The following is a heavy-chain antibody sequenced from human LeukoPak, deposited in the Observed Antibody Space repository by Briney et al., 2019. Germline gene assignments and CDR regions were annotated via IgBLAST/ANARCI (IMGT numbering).Heavy chain of an antibody. D-gene: IGHD2-15*01. J-gene: IGHJ3*02. Sequence: ASVKVSCKASGGTFSSYAISWVRQAPGQGLEWMGWINPNSGGTNYAQKFQGRVTMTRDTSISTAYMELSRLRSDDTAVYYCGAAPPRAFDIWGQGTMVTVSS. V-gene: IGHV1-2*02. CDR1: GGTFSSYA. CDR2: INPNSGGT. CDR3: GAAPPRAFDI.